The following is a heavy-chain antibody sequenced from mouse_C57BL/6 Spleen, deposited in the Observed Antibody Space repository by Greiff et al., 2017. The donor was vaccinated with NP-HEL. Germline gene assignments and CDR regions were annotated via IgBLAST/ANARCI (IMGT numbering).Heavy chain of an antibody. CDR2: INPNNGGT. CDR3: ARSLVVYYGERYYFDY. J-gene: IGHJ2*01. Sequence: EVQLQQSGPELVKPGASVKISCKASGYTFTDYYMNWVKQSHGKSLEWIGDINPNNGGTSYNQKFKGKATLTVDKSSSTAYMELRSLTSEDSAVYYCARSLVVYYGERYYFDYWGQGTTLTVSS. CDR1: GYTFTDYY. D-gene: IGHD1-1*01. V-gene: IGHV1-26*01.